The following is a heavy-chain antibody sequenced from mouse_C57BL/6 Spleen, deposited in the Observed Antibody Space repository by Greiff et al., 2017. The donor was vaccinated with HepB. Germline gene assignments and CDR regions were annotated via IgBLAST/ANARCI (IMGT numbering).Heavy chain of an antibody. CDR3: TRQMGLRKYFDV. CDR1: GYTFTSYW. J-gene: IGHJ1*03. Sequence: EVQLQQSGTVLARPGASVKMSCKTSGYTFTSYWMHWVKQRPGQGLEWIGAIYPGNSDTSYNQKFKGKAKLTAVTSASTAYVELSSLTNEDSAVYYCTRQMGLRKYFDVWGTGTTVTVSS. V-gene: IGHV1-5*01. CDR2: IYPGNSDT. D-gene: IGHD2-4*01.